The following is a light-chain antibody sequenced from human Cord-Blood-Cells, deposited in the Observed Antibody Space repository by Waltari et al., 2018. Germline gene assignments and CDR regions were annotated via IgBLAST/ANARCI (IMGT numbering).Light chain of an antibody. CDR1: SSDVGGSNY. J-gene: IGLJ1*01. V-gene: IGLV2-14*01. CDR2: DVS. CDR3: SSYTSSSTNYV. Sequence: QSALPQPASVSGSPGQSITISCTGTSSDVGGSNYVPWYQQHPGKAPKLMIYDVSNRPSGVSNRFSGSKSGNTASLTISGLQAEDEADYYCSSYTSSSTNYVFGTGTKVTVL.